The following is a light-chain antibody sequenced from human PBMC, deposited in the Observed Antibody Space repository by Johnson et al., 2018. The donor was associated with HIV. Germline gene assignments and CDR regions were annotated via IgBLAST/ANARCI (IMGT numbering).Light chain of an antibody. V-gene: IGLV1-51*01. CDR1: SSNIGSHY. CDR3: GTWDSSLRSGF. Sequence: QYVLTQPPSVSAAPGQKVTISCSGSSSNIGSHYVSWYQQVPGTAPRLVIYDTIKRHSGIPDRFSGSKSGTSATLGITGLQTGDEADYYCGTWDSSLRSGFFGTGTKVTVL. CDR2: DTI. J-gene: IGLJ1*01.